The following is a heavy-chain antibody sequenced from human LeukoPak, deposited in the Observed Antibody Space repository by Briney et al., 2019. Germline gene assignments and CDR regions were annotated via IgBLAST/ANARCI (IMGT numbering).Heavy chain of an antibody. CDR2: INPNSGGT. Sequence: ASVKVSCKASGYSFTSHYMHWVRQAPGQGLEWKGWINPNSGGTNYAQKFQGRVTMTRDTSISTAYMELSRLRSDDTAVYYCARSRGATDAFDIWGQGTMVTVSS. D-gene: IGHD1-26*01. CDR3: ARSRGATDAFDI. V-gene: IGHV1-2*02. J-gene: IGHJ3*02. CDR1: GYSFTSHY.